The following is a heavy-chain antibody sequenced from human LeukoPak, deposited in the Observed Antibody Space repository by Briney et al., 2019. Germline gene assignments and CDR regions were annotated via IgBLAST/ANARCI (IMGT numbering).Heavy chain of an antibody. J-gene: IGHJ4*02. Sequence: GSLRLSCAASGFTFSSYAMTWVRQAPGKGLEWVSSITGSGDNTYYADSVKGRFTISRDNSKNTVSLQMNSLRAEDTAIYYCAKSMSDSGSRTQPLDYWGQGTLVTVSS. CDR2: ITGSGDNT. CDR1: GFTFSSYA. CDR3: AKSMSDSGSRTQPLDY. V-gene: IGHV3-23*01. D-gene: IGHD3-10*01.